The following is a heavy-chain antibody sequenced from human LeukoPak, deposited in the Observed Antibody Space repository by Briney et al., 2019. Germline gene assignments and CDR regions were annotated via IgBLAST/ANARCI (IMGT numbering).Heavy chain of an antibody. Sequence: SETLSLTCTVSGDSISSYYWSWIRQPPGKGLEWIGYIYYSGSTNYNPSLKSRVTISVDTSKNQFSLKLSSVTAADTAVYYCARAHYYDSSGYFVRHWFDPWGQGTLVTVSS. CDR3: ARAHYYDSSGYFVRHWFDP. V-gene: IGHV4-59*01. D-gene: IGHD3-22*01. CDR1: GDSISSYY. CDR2: IYYSGST. J-gene: IGHJ5*02.